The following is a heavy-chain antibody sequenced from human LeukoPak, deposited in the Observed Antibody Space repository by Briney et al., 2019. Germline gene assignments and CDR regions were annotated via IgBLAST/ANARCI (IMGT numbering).Heavy chain of an antibody. CDR3: ARERADSSGYYPPGP. V-gene: IGHV1-69*04. J-gene: IGHJ5*02. D-gene: IGHD3-22*01. CDR1: GGTFSSYA. CDR2: IIPIFGIA. Sequence: SVKVSCKASGGTFSSYAISWVRQAPGQGHEWMGRIIPIFGIANYAQKFQGRVTITADKSTSTAYMELSSLRSEDTAVYYCARERADSSGYYPPGPWGQGTLVTASS.